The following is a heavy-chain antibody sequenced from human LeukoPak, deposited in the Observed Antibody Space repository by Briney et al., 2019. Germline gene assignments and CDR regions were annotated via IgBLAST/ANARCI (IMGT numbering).Heavy chain of an antibody. V-gene: IGHV3-15*01. J-gene: IGHJ1*01. Sequence: GGSLRLSCVASGFTFSNAWMSWVRQAPGKGLEWVGRIKSKTDGGTTDYVAPVKGRFTISRDDSRNTLYLQMDSLKIEDTAVYYCTTDRYYDNSELQFQHWGQGTLVTVSS. CDR1: GFTFSNAW. CDR3: TTDRYYDNSELQFQH. CDR2: IKSKTDGGTT. D-gene: IGHD3-22*01.